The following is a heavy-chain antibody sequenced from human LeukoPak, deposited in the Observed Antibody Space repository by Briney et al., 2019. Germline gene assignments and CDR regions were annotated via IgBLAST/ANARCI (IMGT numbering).Heavy chain of an antibody. Sequence: KPSETLSLTCAVYGGSFSGYYWSWIRQPPGKGLEWIGEINHSGSTNYNPSLKSRVTISVDTSKNQFSLKLSSVTAADTAVYYCARDTRGVSYWGQGTLVTVSS. D-gene: IGHD1-26*01. CDR1: GGSFSGYY. J-gene: IGHJ4*02. CDR3: ARDTRGVSY. CDR2: INHSGST. V-gene: IGHV4-34*01.